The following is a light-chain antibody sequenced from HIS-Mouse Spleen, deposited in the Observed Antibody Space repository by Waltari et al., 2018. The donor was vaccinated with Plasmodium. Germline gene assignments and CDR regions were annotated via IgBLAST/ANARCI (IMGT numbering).Light chain of an antibody. CDR2: DAS. CDR1: QSVSSY. CDR3: QQRSNWPPT. V-gene: IGKV3-11*01. Sequence: EIVLTQSPATLSLSPGERATLSRRASQSVSSYLAWYQQKPGQAPGLLIYDASNRATGIPARFSGSGSGTDFTLTISSLEPEDFAVYYCQQRSNWPPTFGQGTRLEIK. J-gene: IGKJ5*01.